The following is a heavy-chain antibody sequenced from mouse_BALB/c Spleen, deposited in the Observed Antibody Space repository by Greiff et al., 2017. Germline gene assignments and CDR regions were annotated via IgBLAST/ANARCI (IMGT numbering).Heavy chain of an antibody. CDR3: ARGVVRDYFDY. D-gene: IGHD1-1*02. CDR1: GYAFSSSW. CDR2: IYPGDGDT. V-gene: IGHV1-82*01. J-gene: IGHJ2*01. Sequence: QVQLQQSGPELVKPGASVKISCKASGYAFSSSWMNWVKQRPGQGLEWIGRIYPGDGDTNYNGKFKGKATLTADKSSSTAYMQLSSLTSVDSAVYFSARGVVRDYFDYWGQGTTLTVSS.